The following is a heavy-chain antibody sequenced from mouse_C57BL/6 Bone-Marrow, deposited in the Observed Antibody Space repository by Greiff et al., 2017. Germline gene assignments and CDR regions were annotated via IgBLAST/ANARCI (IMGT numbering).Heavy chain of an antibody. V-gene: IGHV14-4*01. CDR2: IDPENGDT. CDR1: GFNIKDDY. CDR3: TTWTAQATGFAY. Sequence: VQLQQSGAELVRPGASVKLSCTASGFNIKDDYMHWVKQRPEQGLEWIGWIDPENGDTEYASKFQGKATITADTSSNTAYLQLSSLTSEDTAVYYCTTWTAQATGFAYWGQGTLVTVSA. D-gene: IGHD3-2*02. J-gene: IGHJ3*01.